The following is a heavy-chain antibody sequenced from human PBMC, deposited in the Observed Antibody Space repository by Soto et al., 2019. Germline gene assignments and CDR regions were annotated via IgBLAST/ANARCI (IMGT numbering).Heavy chain of an antibody. CDR3: AREGAGYDSSGTTPYAFDI. CDR1: GYTFTGYY. J-gene: IGHJ3*02. V-gene: IGHV1-2*02. D-gene: IGHD3-22*01. Sequence: QVQLVQSGAEVKKPGASVKVSCKASGYTFTGYYMHWVRQAPGQGLEWMGWINPNSGGTNYAQKFQGRVTMTRDTSISTAYMELSRLRSDDTAVYYCAREGAGYDSSGTTPYAFDIWGQGTMVTVSS. CDR2: INPNSGGT.